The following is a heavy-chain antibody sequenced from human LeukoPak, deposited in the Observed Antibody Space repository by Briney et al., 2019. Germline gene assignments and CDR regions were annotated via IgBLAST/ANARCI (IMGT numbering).Heavy chain of an antibody. J-gene: IGHJ5*02. Sequence: GGSLRLSCEGSAFIFSGHWMNRVRQTPGKGLEWVASIKEDGSERQYVDSVKGRFSISRDNTKGSLFLQLNSLRAEDTAVYYCARVGWELLNLHFDPWGQGTLVTVSS. V-gene: IGHV3-7*03. CDR3: ARVGWELLNLHFDP. D-gene: IGHD1-26*01. CDR1: AFIFSGHW. CDR2: IKEDGSER.